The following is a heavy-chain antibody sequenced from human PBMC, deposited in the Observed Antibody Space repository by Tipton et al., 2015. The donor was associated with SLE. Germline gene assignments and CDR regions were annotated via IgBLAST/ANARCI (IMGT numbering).Heavy chain of an antibody. CDR3: AKDRSSYYDILTGYPFDY. Sequence: SLRLSCAASGFTFSSYGMHWVRQAPGKGLEWVSAISGSGGSTYYADSVKGRFTISRDNSKNTLYLQMNSLRAEDTAVYYCAKDRSSYYDILTGYPFDYWGQGTLVTVSS. CDR1: GFTFSSYG. J-gene: IGHJ4*02. V-gene: IGHV3-23*01. D-gene: IGHD3-9*01. CDR2: ISGSGGST.